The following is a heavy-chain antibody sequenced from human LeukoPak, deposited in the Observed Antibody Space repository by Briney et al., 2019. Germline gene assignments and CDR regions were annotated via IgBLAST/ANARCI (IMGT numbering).Heavy chain of an antibody. V-gene: IGHV4-31*03. CDR1: GGSISSGGYY. Sequence: SETLSLTCTFSGGSISSGGYYWSWIRQHPGKGLEWLGYIYYSGSTYYNPSLKSRVTISVDTSKNQFSLKLSSVTAADTAVYYCARVAVRGVLTDYWGQGTLVTVSS. CDR3: ARVAVRGVLTDY. J-gene: IGHJ4*02. D-gene: IGHD3-10*01. CDR2: IYYSGST.